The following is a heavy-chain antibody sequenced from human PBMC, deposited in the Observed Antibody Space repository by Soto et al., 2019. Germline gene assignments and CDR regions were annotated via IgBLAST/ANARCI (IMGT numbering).Heavy chain of an antibody. CDR1: GGTFSSYS. D-gene: IGHD3-10*01. CDR3: ASDQHFRGRKYYYYYGMDV. V-gene: IGHV1-69*13. CDR2: IIPIFGTA. J-gene: IGHJ6*02. Sequence: ASVKVSCKASGGTFSSYSISWVRQAPGQGLEWMGGIIPIFGTANYAQKFQGRVTITADESTSTAYMELSSLRSEDTAVYYCASDQHFRGRKYYYYYGMDVWGQGTTVTVSS.